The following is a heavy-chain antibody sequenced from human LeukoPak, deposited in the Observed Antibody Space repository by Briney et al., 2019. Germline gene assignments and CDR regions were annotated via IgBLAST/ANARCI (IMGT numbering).Heavy chain of an antibody. CDR1: GVSFSGYY. CDR2: IYYSGST. J-gene: IGHJ4*02. V-gene: IGHV4-59*01. D-gene: IGHD2-2*02. Sequence: PPETLSLTCAVYGVSFSGYYWSWIRQPPGKGLEWIGYIYYSGSTNYNPSLKSRVTISVDTSKNQFSLKLSSVTAADTAVYYCARGGCNSASCYMAPFDYWGQGTLVTVSS. CDR3: ARGGCNSASCYMAPFDY.